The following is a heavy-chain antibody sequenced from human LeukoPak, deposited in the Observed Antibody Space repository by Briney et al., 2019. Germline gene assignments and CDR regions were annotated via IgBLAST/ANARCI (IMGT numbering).Heavy chain of an antibody. CDR1: GYTFTGYY. Sequence: AASVKVSCKASGYTFTGYYMHWVRQAPGQGLERMGWINPNSGGTNYAQKLQGWVTMTRDTSISTAYMELSRLRSDDTAVYYCARDQLSDRYSYGYDYWGQGTLVTVSS. J-gene: IGHJ4*02. CDR3: ARDQLSDRYSYGYDY. CDR2: INPNSGGT. V-gene: IGHV1-2*04. D-gene: IGHD5-18*01.